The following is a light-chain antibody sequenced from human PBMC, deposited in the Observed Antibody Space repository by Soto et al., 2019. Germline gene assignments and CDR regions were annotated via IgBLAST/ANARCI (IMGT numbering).Light chain of an antibody. CDR3: ASWAGSRSAWV. J-gene: IGLJ3*02. V-gene: IGLV1-47*01. Sequence: QSVLIQPPSASGTPGQRVTVSCSGSSSNIGNNYVYWFQQLPGAAPKLLIYSDSERPSGVPDRVSFSKSGTSTSLAISGLQSEDVDEYYCASWAGSRSAWVFGGGTKLTVL. CDR1: SSNIGNNY. CDR2: SDS.